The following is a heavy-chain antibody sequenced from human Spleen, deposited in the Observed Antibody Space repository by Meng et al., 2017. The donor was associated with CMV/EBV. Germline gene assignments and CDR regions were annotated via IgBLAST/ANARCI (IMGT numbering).Heavy chain of an antibody. CDR3: ARGGDYDILTGYSNAFDI. V-gene: IGHV3-21*01. CDR2: ISSSSSYT. Sequence: GESLKISCAASGFTFSSYNLNWVRQAPGKGLEWVSSISSSSSYTYYADSVKGRFTISRDNAKNSLYLQMNNLRAEDTAVYYCARGGDYDILTGYSNAFDIWGQGTMVTVSS. D-gene: IGHD3-9*01. CDR1: GFTFSSYN. J-gene: IGHJ3*02.